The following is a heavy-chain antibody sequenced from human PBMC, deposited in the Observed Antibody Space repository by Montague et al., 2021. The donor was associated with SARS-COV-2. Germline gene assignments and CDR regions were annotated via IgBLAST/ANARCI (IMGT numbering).Heavy chain of an antibody. CDR1: GFGLNNFG. CDR3: AKSAAFFWFGEGRGHMDV. D-gene: IGHD3-10*01. CDR2: ISYEGSVQ. Sequence: SLRLSCAASGFGLNNFGMHWVRQAPGKGLEWLAVISYEGSVQYYADSLKGRFTTSRDNSKNTLFLQMNSLRAEDSAVYFCAKSAAFFWFGEGRGHMDVWGQGTTGTVSS. J-gene: IGHJ6*02. V-gene: IGHV3-30*18.